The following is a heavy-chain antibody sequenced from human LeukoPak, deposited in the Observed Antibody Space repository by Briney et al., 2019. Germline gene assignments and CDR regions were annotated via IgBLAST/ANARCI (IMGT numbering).Heavy chain of an antibody. CDR1: GYTFTSYG. CDR3: ARSTAMVYYFDY. Sequence: ASVKVSCKASGYTFTSYGISWVRQAPGQGLEWMGWISAYNGNTNYAQKLQGRVTMTTDTSTSTAYMELTSLRSDDTAVYYCARSTAMVYYFDYWGQGTLVTVSS. J-gene: IGHJ4*02. V-gene: IGHV1-18*01. CDR2: ISAYNGNT. D-gene: IGHD5-18*01.